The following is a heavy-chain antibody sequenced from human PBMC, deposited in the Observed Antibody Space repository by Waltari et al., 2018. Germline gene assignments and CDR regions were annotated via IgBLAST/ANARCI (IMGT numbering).Heavy chain of an antibody. CDR3: ARGPLLSKVDY. V-gene: IGHV4-61*09. J-gene: IGHJ4*02. D-gene: IGHD1-26*01. CDR2: IYTSGST. Sequence: QVQLQESGPGLVKPSQTLSLTCTVSGGSISSGSYYWSWIRQPAGKGLEWIGYIYTSGSTNYNPSLNSRVTISVDTSKNQFSLKLSSVTAADTAVYYCARGPLLSKVDYWGQGTLVTVSS. CDR1: GGSISSGSYY.